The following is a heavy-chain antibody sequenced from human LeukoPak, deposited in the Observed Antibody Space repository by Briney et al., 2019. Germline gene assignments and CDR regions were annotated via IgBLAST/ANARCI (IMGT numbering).Heavy chain of an antibody. J-gene: IGHJ3*02. V-gene: IGHV6-1*01. Sequence: SQTLSLTCAISGDSVSSNIASWNWIRQSPSRGLEWLGRTYYRFKCYNDYAVSVKSRITVNLETSKNQFTLQLKAVTPRDAAMYYCARVYNWNPAGAFDIWGQGTVVTVSS. D-gene: IGHD1-1*01. CDR3: ARVYNWNPAGAFDI. CDR1: GDSVSSNIAS. CDR2: TYYRFKCYN.